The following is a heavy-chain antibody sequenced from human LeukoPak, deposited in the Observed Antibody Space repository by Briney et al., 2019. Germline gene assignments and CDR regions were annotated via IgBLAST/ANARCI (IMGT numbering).Heavy chain of an antibody. J-gene: IGHJ4*02. CDR2: INHSGST. Sequence: SETLSLTCAVYGGSFSGYYWSWIRQPPGKGLEWIGEINHSGSTNYNPSLKSRVTISVDTSKNQFSLKLSSVTAADTAVYYCARGQGIAVAGTSRKPGRGTYHFDYWGQGTLVTVSS. CDR1: GGSFSGYY. D-gene: IGHD6-19*01. V-gene: IGHV4-34*01. CDR3: ARGQGIAVAGTSRKPGRGTYHFDY.